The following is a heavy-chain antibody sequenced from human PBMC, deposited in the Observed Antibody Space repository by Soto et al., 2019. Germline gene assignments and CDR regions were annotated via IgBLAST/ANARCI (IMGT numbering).Heavy chain of an antibody. V-gene: IGHV1-69*13. J-gene: IGHJ4*02. Sequence: CAVKVSCKASGGGFSTYAITWVRQAPGQGLEWMGGITPIFDTKNYAQKFQGRVTITADESTTKVHMELTSPTSEDTAVYYCATRGTTVTRLFDYWGQGTLVTVS. D-gene: IGHD4-17*01. CDR3: ATRGTTVTRLFDY. CDR1: GGGFSTYA. CDR2: ITPIFDTK.